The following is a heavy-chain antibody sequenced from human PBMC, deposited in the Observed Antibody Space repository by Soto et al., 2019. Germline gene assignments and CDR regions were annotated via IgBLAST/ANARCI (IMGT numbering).Heavy chain of an antibody. J-gene: IGHJ4*02. D-gene: IGHD1-26*01. V-gene: IGHV1-69*06. CDR1: GGTFSSYA. CDR3: AREGGVGATTGWD. Sequence: QVQLVQSGAEVKKPGSSVKVSCKASGGTFSSYAISWVRQAPGQGLEWMGGIIPIFGTANYAQKFQGRVTITAEISTSTAYRELSSLRSGDTAGYYCAREGGVGATTGWDWGQGTLVTVSS. CDR2: IIPIFGTA.